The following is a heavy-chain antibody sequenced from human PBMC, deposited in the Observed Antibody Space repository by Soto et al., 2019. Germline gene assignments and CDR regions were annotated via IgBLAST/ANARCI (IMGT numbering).Heavy chain of an antibody. V-gene: IGHV3-21*01. CDR3: AREGDYGDIETCWYFDL. Sequence: EVQLVESGGGLVKPGGSLRLSCAASGFTFSSYSMNWVRQAPGKGLEWVSSISSSSSYIYYADSVKGRFTISRDNAKNSLYLQMNSLRAEDTAVYYCAREGDYGDIETCWYFDLWGRGTLVTVSS. J-gene: IGHJ2*01. CDR1: GFTFSSYS. D-gene: IGHD4-17*01. CDR2: ISSSSSYI.